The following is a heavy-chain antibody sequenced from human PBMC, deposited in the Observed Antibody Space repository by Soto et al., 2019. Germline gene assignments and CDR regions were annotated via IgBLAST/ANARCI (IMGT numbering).Heavy chain of an antibody. D-gene: IGHD2-2*01. J-gene: IGHJ3*02. Sequence: ASVKVSCKASGYTFTSYAMHWVRQAPGQRLEWMGWINAGNGNTKYSQKFQGRVTITRDTSASTAYMELSSLRSEDTAVYYCARGLSRSGPAPPHAFDIWGQGTMVTVSS. V-gene: IGHV1-3*01. CDR1: GYTFTSYA. CDR3: ARGLSRSGPAPPHAFDI. CDR2: INAGNGNT.